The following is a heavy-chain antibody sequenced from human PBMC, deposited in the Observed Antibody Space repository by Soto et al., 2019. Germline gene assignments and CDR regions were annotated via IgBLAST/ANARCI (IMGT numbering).Heavy chain of an antibody. CDR2: ISAYNGNT. V-gene: IGHV1-18*01. Sequence: ALKVYCKAVGYTFTSYFIGCWLLPPQQGLEGMGWISAYNGNTNYTQKLQSRVTITTDTSTSTAYMELSTLTADDTALYYCARGSLQCLRYVEGLAPTATTGSDPWGQETPVPASS. D-gene: IGHD3-3*01. J-gene: IGHJ5*02. CDR1: GYTFTSYF. CDR3: ARGSLQCLRYVEGLAPTATTGSDP.